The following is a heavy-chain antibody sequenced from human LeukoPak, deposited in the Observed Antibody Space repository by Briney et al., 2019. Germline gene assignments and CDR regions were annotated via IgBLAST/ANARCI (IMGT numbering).Heavy chain of an antibody. Sequence: ASVKVSCKASGYTFTSYDINWVRQATGQGLEWMGWMNPNSGNTGYAQKFQGRVTITRNTSISTAYMELSSLRSEDTAVYYCARGPVGATRYYYYYMDVWGKGTTVTVSS. J-gene: IGHJ6*03. CDR3: ARGPVGATRYYYYYMDV. D-gene: IGHD1-26*01. V-gene: IGHV1-8*03. CDR2: MNPNSGNT. CDR1: GYTFTSYD.